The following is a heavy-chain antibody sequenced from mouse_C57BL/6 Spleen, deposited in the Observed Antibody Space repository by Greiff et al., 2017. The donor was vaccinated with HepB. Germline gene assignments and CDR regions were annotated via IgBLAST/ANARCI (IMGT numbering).Heavy chain of an antibody. CDR1: GYAFTNYL. CDR2: INPGSGGT. Sequence: VKLQESGAELVRPGTSVKVSCKASGYAFTNYLIEWVKQRPGQGLEWIGVINPGSGGTNYNEKFKGKATLTADKSSSTAYMQLSSLTSEDSAVYFCARAVTGRYFDVWGTGTTVTVSS. J-gene: IGHJ1*03. V-gene: IGHV1-54*01. D-gene: IGHD2-2*01. CDR3: ARAVTGRYFDV.